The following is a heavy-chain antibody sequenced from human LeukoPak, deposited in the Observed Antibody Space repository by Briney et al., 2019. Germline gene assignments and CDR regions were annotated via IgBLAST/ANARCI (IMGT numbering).Heavy chain of an antibody. D-gene: IGHD5-12*01. Sequence: ASVKVSCKASGGTFSSHAVSWVRQAPGQGLEWMGWISGYNGDSYYVQKFQGRVTMTTDTSTTTAYMELTSLRSDDTAVYYCAREKYRSGFDYWGQGTPVTVSS. CDR2: ISGYNGDS. CDR1: GGTFSSHA. V-gene: IGHV1-18*01. J-gene: IGHJ4*02. CDR3: AREKYRSGFDY.